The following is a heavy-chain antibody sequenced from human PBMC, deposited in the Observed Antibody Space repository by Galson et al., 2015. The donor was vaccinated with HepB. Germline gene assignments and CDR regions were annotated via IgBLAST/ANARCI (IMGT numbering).Heavy chain of an antibody. J-gene: IGHJ4*02. CDR1: GFTFSSYG. Sequence: SLRLSCATSGFTFSSYGMHWVRQAPDKGLQWVAFIRYDGSNEDYPDSVKGRFTISRDNSKNTLYLQMNSLRPEDTAVYYCAKGSSQTDSWGQGTLVTVSS. V-gene: IGHV3-30*02. CDR2: IRYDGSNE. CDR3: AKGSSQTDS.